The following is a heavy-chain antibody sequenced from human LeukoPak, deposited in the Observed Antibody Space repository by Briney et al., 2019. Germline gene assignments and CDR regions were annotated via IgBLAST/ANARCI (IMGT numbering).Heavy chain of an antibody. CDR2: ISSSSNTI. CDR3: ASLIPYYYDSSTYSPGDY. CDR1: AFTFTTYS. D-gene: IGHD3-22*01. V-gene: IGHV3-48*01. J-gene: IGHJ4*02. Sequence: GGSLRLSCAASAFTFTTYSMNWVRQAPGKGLEWLLYISSSSNTIYYADSVKGRFTISRDNAKNSLYLQMNSLRAEDTAVYYCASLIPYYYDSSTYSPGDYWGQGTLVTVSS.